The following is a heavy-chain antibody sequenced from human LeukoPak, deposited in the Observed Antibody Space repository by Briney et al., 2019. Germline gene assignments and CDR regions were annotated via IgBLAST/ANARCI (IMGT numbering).Heavy chain of an antibody. D-gene: IGHD4-17*01. CDR2: IYHSGST. CDR1: GYSISSGYY. Sequence: SETLSLTRTVSGYSISSGYYWGWIRQPPGKGLEWIGSIYHSGSTYYNPSLKSRVTISVDTSKNQFSLKLSSVTAADTAVYYCARETQTVTTSFDYWGQGTLVTASS. V-gene: IGHV4-38-2*02. J-gene: IGHJ4*02. CDR3: ARETQTVTTSFDY.